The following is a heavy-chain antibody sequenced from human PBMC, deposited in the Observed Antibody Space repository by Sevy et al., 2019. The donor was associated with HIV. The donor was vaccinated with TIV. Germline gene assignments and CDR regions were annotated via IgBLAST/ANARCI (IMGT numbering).Heavy chain of an antibody. CDR1: GYTFTGYY. CDR3: ARGSSVSRITMIVVVMDLDAFDI. CDR2: INPNSGGT. V-gene: IGHV1-2*04. J-gene: IGHJ3*02. D-gene: IGHD3-22*01. Sequence: ASVKVSCKASGYTFTGYYMHWVRQAPGQGLEWMGWINPNSGGTNYAQTFQGWVTMTRDTSISTAYMELSRLRSDDTAGYYCARGSSVSRITMIVVVMDLDAFDIWGQGTMVTVSS.